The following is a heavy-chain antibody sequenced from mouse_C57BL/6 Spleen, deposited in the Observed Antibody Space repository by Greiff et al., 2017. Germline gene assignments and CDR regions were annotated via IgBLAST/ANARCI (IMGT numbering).Heavy chain of an antibody. D-gene: IGHD2-2*01. CDR2: IGTEGDDT. V-gene: IGHV14-2*01. CDR1: GFTINDYY. Sequence: EVQLLQSGAELVKPGASVKLSCAASGFTINDYYMSWVKQRPEQGLEWIGCIGTEGDDTKYAPKFQGRATITADTACNTLYLQMSSLTSEDTAVYYCARGVYGYVHFAYWGQGTTLTVS. J-gene: IGHJ2*01. CDR3: ARGVYGYVHFAY.